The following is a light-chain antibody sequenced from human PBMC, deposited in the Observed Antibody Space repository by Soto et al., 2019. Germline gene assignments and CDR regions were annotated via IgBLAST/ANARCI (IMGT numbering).Light chain of an antibody. Sequence: EIVLTQSPGTLSLSPGERATLSCRASQSVSSSYLAWYQQKPGQAPRLLIHGASSRATGIPDRFSGSGSGTDFTLTISRLEPEDFAVYYCQQYGSSPHFGQGTRLEIK. CDR3: QQYGSSPH. J-gene: IGKJ5*01. V-gene: IGKV3-20*01. CDR1: QSVSSSY. CDR2: GAS.